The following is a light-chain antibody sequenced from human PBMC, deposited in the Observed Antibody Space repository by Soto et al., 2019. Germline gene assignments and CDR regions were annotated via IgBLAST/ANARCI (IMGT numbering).Light chain of an antibody. Sequence: EIVLTQSPGTLSLSPGERATLSCRASQSVSSSYLAWYQQKPGQAPRLLIYGASSRATGIPDRFSGSGSGTDFTLTIRRLESEDFGVYYCQQYGSSPPDTFGQGTKLEIK. V-gene: IGKV3-20*01. CDR1: QSVSSSY. CDR3: QQYGSSPPDT. CDR2: GAS. J-gene: IGKJ2*01.